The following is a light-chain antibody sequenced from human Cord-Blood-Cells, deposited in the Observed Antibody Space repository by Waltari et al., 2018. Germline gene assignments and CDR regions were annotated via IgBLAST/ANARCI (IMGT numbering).Light chain of an antibody. Sequence: DIQMTQSPSSLSASVGDRVTITCRASQSISSYLNWYQQKPVKAPKLLLYAASSLQSGVPSRFSGSGSGTDFTLTISSLQPEDFATYYCQQSYSTPYSFGQGTKLEIK. V-gene: IGKV1-39*01. J-gene: IGKJ2*03. CDR2: AAS. CDR1: QSISSY. CDR3: QQSYSTPYS.